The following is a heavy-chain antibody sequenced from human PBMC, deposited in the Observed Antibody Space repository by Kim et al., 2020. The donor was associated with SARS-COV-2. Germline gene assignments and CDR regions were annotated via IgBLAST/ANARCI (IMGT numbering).Heavy chain of an antibody. CDR1: GYTFTSYG. V-gene: IGHV1-18*01. D-gene: IGHD3-3*01. Sequence: ASVKVSCKASGYTFTSYGISWVRQAPGQGLEWMGWISAYNGNTNYAQKLQGRVTMTTDTSTSTAYMELRSLRSDDTAVYYCARVPPGYDFWRNWFDPWGQGTLVTVSS. J-gene: IGHJ5*02. CDR2: ISAYNGNT. CDR3: ARVPPGYDFWRNWFDP.